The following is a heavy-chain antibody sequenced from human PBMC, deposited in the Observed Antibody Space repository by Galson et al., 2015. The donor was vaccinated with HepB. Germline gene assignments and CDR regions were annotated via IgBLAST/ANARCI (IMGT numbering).Heavy chain of an antibody. CDR3: TRVGNTPDYGDPSGLFDY. Sequence: SLRLSCAASGFTFGDYAMSWVRQAPGKGLEWVGFIRSKAYGGTTEYAASVKGRFTISRDDSKSIAYLQMNSLKTEDTAVYYCTRVGNTPDYGDPSGLFDYWGQGTLVTVSS. CDR2: IRSKAYGGTT. J-gene: IGHJ4*02. V-gene: IGHV3-49*04. D-gene: IGHD4-17*01. CDR1: GFTFGDYA.